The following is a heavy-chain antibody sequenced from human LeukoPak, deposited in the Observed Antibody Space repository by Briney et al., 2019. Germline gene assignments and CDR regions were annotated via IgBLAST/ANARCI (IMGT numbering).Heavy chain of an antibody. CDR1: GYSISSGYY. V-gene: IGHV4-38-2*02. CDR3: ARDFGRGPPINFIY. Sequence: SETLSLTCTVSGYSISSGYYWGWIRQPPGKGLEWIGSIYHSGSTYYNPSLKSRVTISVDTSKNQFFLKLSSVTAADTAVYYCARDFGRGPPINFIYWGQGTLVTVSS. J-gene: IGHJ4*02. CDR2: IYHSGST. D-gene: IGHD3-3*01.